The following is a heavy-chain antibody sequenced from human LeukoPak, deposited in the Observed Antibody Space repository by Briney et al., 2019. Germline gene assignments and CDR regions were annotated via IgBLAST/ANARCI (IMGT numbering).Heavy chain of an antibody. Sequence: TRGESLKISCRASGYSVTNYWIGWVRQMPGEGLECMGIIDPSDSDARYTPSFEGQVTISVDKSISTAYLGWSSLKASDTAMYYCARPTDITMVRGPIIRPYYFDFWGQGTLVTVSS. CDR2: IDPSDSDA. CDR3: ARPTDITMVRGPIIRPYYFDF. D-gene: IGHD3-10*01. J-gene: IGHJ4*02. V-gene: IGHV5-51*01. CDR1: GYSVTNYW.